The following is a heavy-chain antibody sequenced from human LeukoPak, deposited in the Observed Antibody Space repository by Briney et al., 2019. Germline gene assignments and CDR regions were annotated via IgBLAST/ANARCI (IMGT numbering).Heavy chain of an antibody. V-gene: IGHV3-43D*03. CDR2: ISWDGGST. J-gene: IGHJ3*02. Sequence: GGSLRLSCAASGFTFDDYAMHWVRQAPGKGLEWVSLISWDGGSTYYADSVKGRFTISRDNSKNSLYLQMNSLRAEDTALYYCAEPYCSSTSCYRNDAFDIWSQGTMVTVSS. D-gene: IGHD2-2*01. CDR3: AEPYCSSTSCYRNDAFDI. CDR1: GFTFDDYA.